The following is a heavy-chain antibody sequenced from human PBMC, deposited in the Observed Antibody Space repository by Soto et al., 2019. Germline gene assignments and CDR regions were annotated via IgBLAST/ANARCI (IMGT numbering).Heavy chain of an antibody. CDR3: ARATLRDGYNSKGFDY. CDR2: INPNSGGT. Sequence: ASVKVSCKASGGTFSNYAIAWVRQAPGQGLEWMGWINPNSGGTNYAQKFQGWVTMTRDTSISTAYMELSRLRSDDTAVYYCARATLRDGYNSKGFDYWG. J-gene: IGHJ4*01. CDR1: GGTFSNYA. V-gene: IGHV1-2*04. D-gene: IGHD5-12*01.